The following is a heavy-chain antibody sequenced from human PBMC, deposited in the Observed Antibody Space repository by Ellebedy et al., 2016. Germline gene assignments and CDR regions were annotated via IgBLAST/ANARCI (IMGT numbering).Heavy chain of an antibody. CDR3: TRHLTVAGRNYYFDL. CDR1: GGSISDSAYY. CDR2: IYYSGGT. V-gene: IGHV4-39*01. J-gene: IGHJ2*01. D-gene: IGHD6-19*01. Sequence: SETLSLTCTVSGGSISDSAYYWAWIRQSPGEGLEWIGSIYYSGGTYYNPSLKSRVPLSVDTSKNQFSLRLTSVTAADMALYYCTRHLTVAGRNYYFDLWGRGTLVTVSS.